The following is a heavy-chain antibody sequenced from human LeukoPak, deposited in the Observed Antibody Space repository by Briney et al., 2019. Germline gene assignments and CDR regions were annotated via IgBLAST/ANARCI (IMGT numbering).Heavy chain of an antibody. D-gene: IGHD2-8*01. V-gene: IGHV4-59*11. CDR2: IYYSGST. Sequence: SETLSLTCTVSGGSISSHYWSWIRQPPGKGPEWIGYIYYSGSTNYNPSLKSRVTISVDTSKNQLSLKLSSVTAADTAVYYCARGHCTNGVCHRNYYDSTPLDYWGQGTLVTVSS. J-gene: IGHJ4*02. CDR3: ARGHCTNGVCHRNYYDSTPLDY. CDR1: GGSISSHY.